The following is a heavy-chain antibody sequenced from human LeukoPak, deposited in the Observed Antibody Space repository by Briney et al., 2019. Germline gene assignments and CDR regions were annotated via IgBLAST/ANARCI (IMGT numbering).Heavy chain of an antibody. J-gene: IGHJ3*02. Sequence: GGSLRLSCTASGFTFNNNAMSWVRQAPGKGLEWVSTISGSGGSTYYADSVEGRFAISRDNSKSTLYLRINSLRAEDTAVYYCAKDMGYSSSWYYAFDIWGQGTLVTVSS. CDR3: AKDMGYSSSWYYAFDI. CDR2: ISGSGGST. D-gene: IGHD6-13*01. CDR1: GFTFNNNA. V-gene: IGHV3-23*01.